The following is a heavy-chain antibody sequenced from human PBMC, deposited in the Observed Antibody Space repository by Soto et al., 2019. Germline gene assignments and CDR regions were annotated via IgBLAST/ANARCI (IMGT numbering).Heavy chain of an antibody. D-gene: IGHD3-10*01. CDR1: GFTFSKHW. J-gene: IGHJ3*02. Sequence: EVHLVESGGGLVQPGGSLRLSCAASGFTFSKHWMHWVRQAPGQGLVWVSRTKTDGGTTYADSVKGRFTISRDNAKNTLYLEMNSLRAEDTAMYYCARDMRAVPWYGGISSAFDMWGQGTMVTVS. CDR3: ARDMRAVPWYGGISSAFDM. CDR2: TKTDGGT. V-gene: IGHV3-74*01.